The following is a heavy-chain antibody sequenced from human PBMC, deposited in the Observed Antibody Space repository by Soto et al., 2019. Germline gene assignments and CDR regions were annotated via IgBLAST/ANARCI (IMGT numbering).Heavy chain of an antibody. CDR3: ARQPRYSYADS. J-gene: IGHJ4*02. Sequence: QVQLMQSGPEVKEPGASVKVSCKASGYTFSNYGLSWVRQAPGQGLEWMGWISGHNGNTIYAQQLQDRVTMTTDTSTRPAYMELRSLRSDDTAVYYCARQPRYSYADSWGPGTLVTVSS. D-gene: IGHD5-18*01. V-gene: IGHV1-18*01. CDR1: GYTFSNYG. CDR2: ISGHNGNT.